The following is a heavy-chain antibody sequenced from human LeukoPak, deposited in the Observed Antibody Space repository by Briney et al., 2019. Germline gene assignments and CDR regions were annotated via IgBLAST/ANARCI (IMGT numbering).Heavy chain of an antibody. D-gene: IGHD4-23*01. V-gene: IGHV3-30*02. CDR1: GFTFSSYG. CDR2: IRYDGSNK. Sequence: GGSLRLSCAASGFTFSSYGMHWVRQAPGKGLEWVAFIRYDGSNKYYADSVKGLFTISRDNSKNTLYLQMNSLRAEDTAVYYCAKGWTTVVTRAFDYWGQGTLVTVSS. J-gene: IGHJ4*02. CDR3: AKGWTTVVTRAFDY.